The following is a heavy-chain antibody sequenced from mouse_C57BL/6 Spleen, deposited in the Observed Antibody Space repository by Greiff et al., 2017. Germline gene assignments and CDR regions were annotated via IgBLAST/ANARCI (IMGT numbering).Heavy chain of an antibody. CDR2: IYPGSGST. Sequence: QVQLQQPGAELVKPGASVKMSCKASGYTFTSYWITWVKQRPGQGLEWIGDIYPGSGSTNYNEKFKSKATLTVDTSSSTAYMQLSSLTSEDSAVYYCARWSITTVVAPFDYWGQGTTLTVSS. CDR3: ARWSITTVVAPFDY. D-gene: IGHD1-1*01. V-gene: IGHV1-55*01. J-gene: IGHJ2*01. CDR1: GYTFTSYW.